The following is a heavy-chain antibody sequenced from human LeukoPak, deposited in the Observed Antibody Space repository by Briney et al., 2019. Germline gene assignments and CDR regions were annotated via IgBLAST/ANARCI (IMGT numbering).Heavy chain of an antibody. CDR1: GGSFSGYY. J-gene: IGHJ6*02. CDR3: AREPIYDFWRVKYYYYGMDV. D-gene: IGHD3-3*01. Sequence: SETLSLSCAVYGGSFSGYYWSWSRQPPGKGLEWIGEINHSGSTNYNPSLKSRVTISVDTSKNQFSLKLSSVTAADTAVYYCAREPIYDFWRVKYYYYGMDVWGQGTTVTVSS. CDR2: INHSGST. V-gene: IGHV4-34*01.